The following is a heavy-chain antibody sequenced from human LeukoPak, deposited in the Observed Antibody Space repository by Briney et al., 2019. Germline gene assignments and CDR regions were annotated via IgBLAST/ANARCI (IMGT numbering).Heavy chain of an antibody. CDR3: ARSRGNYDFWSGYYFYYYYMDV. Sequence: SETPSLTCTVSGGSISSYYWSWIRQPAGKGLEWIGRIYTSGSTNYNPSLKSRVTMSVDTSKNQFSLKLSSVTAADTAVYYCARSRGNYDFWSGYYFYYYYMDVWGKGTTVTVSS. V-gene: IGHV4-4*07. D-gene: IGHD3-3*01. CDR1: GGSISSYY. CDR2: IYTSGST. J-gene: IGHJ6*03.